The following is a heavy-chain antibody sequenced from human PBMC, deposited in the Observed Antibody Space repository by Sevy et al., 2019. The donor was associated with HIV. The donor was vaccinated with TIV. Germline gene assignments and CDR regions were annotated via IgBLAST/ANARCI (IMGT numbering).Heavy chain of an antibody. V-gene: IGHV3-23*01. CDR3: AKGGRYCTRTNCYTEYNWFDP. CDR1: GFTFSSYA. D-gene: IGHD2-2*02. J-gene: IGHJ5*02. CDR2: ISGTGSNT. Sequence: GGSLRLSCVASGFTFSSYAMSWVRQAPGKGLEWVSGISGTGSNTYYADSVKGRFTISSDNSRNTLYLQMNSLRAEDTALYYCAKGGRYCTRTNCYTEYNWFDPWGQGTLVTVSS.